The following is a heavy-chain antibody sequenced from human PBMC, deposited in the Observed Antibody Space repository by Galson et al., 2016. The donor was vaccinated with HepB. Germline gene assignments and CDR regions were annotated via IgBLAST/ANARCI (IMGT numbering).Heavy chain of an antibody. CDR2: ISNDGSNK. Sequence: SLRLSCAVSGFTFSSYAIHWVRQTPGKRLEWVAVISNDGSNKYYADSVKGRFTISRDNSKNTLHLQMNSLRVEDTAAYYCAKGLGPTEYYFDYWGQGTLVTVSS. CDR3: AKGLGPTEYYFDY. V-gene: IGHV3-30-3*01. D-gene: IGHD1-26*01. J-gene: IGHJ4*02. CDR1: GFTFSSYA.